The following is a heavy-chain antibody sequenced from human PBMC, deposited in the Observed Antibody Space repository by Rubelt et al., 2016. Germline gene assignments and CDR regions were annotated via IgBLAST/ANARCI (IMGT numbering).Heavy chain of an antibody. Sequence: QITLKESGPTLVKPTQTLTLTCTFSGFSLSTSGVGVGWIRQPPGKALEWLALIYWDDDKRYSPSLKSRLTITKDTSKNQVVLTMTNMDPVDTATYYCAQGKRGSGSYYPENNWFDPWGQGTLVTVSS. CDR2: IYWDDDK. CDR1: GFSLSTSGVG. J-gene: IGHJ5*02. D-gene: IGHD3-10*01. CDR3: AQGKRGSGSYYPENNWFDP. V-gene: IGHV2-5*02.